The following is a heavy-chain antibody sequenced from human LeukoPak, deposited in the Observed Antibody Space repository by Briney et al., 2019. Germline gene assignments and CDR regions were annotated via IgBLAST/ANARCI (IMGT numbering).Heavy chain of an antibody. CDR3: ARGKGGPFKY. J-gene: IGHJ4*02. Sequence: PGGSLRLSCAASGFTFRRYAMHWVRQAPGKGLEWVAALSFDETYKFYADSVKGRFVISRDNSNNTLSLEMNSLRTEDTAVYFCARGKGGPFKYWGQGTLVTVSS. CDR2: LSFDETYK. CDR1: GFTFRRYA. V-gene: IGHV3-30*01. D-gene: IGHD2-15*01.